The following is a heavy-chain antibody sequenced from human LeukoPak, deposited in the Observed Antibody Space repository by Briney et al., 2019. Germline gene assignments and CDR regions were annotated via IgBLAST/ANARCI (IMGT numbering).Heavy chain of an antibody. CDR1: GFTFSSYE. J-gene: IGHJ4*02. D-gene: IGHD6-13*01. CDR3: ARDPPSSSWFRYYVY. V-gene: IGHV3-48*03. Sequence: GGSLRLSCAASGFTFSSYEMNWVRQAPGKGLEWVSYISSSGSTIYYADSVKGRFTISRDNAKNSLYLQMNSLRAEDTAVYYCARDPPSSSWFRYYVYWGQGTLVTVSS. CDR2: ISSSGSTI.